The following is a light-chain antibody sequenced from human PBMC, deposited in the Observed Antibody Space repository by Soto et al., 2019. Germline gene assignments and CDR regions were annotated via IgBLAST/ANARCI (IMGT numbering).Light chain of an antibody. J-gene: IGKJ1*01. CDR1: QSINRR. CDR2: DVS. CDR3: QEYSSYWT. V-gene: IGKV1-5*01. Sequence: GDRVTITCRASQSINRRLAWYQQKPGKAPKLLIHDVSELESGVPSRFSGSGYGTEFTLIISCLQSDDFATYYCQEYSSYWTFGQGTKVEIK.